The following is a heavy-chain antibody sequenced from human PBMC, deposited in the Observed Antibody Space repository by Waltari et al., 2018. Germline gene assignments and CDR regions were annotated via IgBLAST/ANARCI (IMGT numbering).Heavy chain of an antibody. Sequence: QLQLQESGPGLVKPSETLSLTCTVSGGSISSSSYYWGWISQPPGKGLEWIGSIYYRGSTYYNPSLKSRVTISVDTSKNQFSLKLSSVTAADTAVYYCARLVGMVRGVRPFDYWGQGTLVTVSS. J-gene: IGHJ4*02. D-gene: IGHD3-10*01. CDR2: IYYRGST. V-gene: IGHV4-39*01. CDR3: ARLVGMVRGVRPFDY. CDR1: GGSISSSSYY.